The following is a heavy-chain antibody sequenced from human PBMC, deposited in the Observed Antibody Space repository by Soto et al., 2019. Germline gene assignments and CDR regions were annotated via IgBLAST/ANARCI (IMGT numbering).Heavy chain of an antibody. CDR2: ISGSGDST. Sequence: EVQLLESGGGLVQPGGSLRLSCAASGFTFSSYAMRWVRQAPGKGLEWVSAISGSGDSTYYADSVKGRFTTSIDNSKNKLYLQMNSLRAEDTAVYYCARRGSGSYYDYWGQGTLVTVSS. V-gene: IGHV3-23*01. CDR1: GFTFSSYA. CDR3: ARRGSGSYYDY. J-gene: IGHJ4*02. D-gene: IGHD1-26*01.